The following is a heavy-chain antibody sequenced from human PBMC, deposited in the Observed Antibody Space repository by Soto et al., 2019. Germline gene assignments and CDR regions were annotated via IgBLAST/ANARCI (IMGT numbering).Heavy chain of an antibody. J-gene: IGHJ5*02. V-gene: IGHV4-30-2*01. CDR2: IYHSGRT. D-gene: IGHD4-17*01. Sequence: TLSLTCAVSGGSISXXXXXWSWIRQPPGKGLEWIGYIYHSGRTYYNPSLKSRVTISVDRSKNQFSLKLSSVTAADTAVYYCARSYGDPNWFDPWGQGTLVTVSS. CDR3: ARSYGDPNWFDP. CDR1: GGSISXXXXX.